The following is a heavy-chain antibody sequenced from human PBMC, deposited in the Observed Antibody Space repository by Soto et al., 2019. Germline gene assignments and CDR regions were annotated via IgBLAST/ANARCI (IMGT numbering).Heavy chain of an antibody. J-gene: IGHJ4*02. CDR1: GFTFSSYA. D-gene: IGHD3-3*01. V-gene: IGHV3-23*01. CDR3: AKELPSYDFWSGYYVGGGDY. CDR2: ISGSGGST. Sequence: GGSLRLSCAASGFTFSSYAMSWVRQAPGKGLEWVSAISGSGGSTYYADSVKGRFTISRDNSKNTLYLQMNSLRAEDTAVYYCAKELPSYDFWSGYYVGGGDYWGQGTLVTVSS.